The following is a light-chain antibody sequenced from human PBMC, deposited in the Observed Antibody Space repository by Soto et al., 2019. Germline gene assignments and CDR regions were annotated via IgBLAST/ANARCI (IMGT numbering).Light chain of an antibody. Sequence: EILMRQSPATLSVSPWAIATLSCSASQSIGNNLAWYQQQPGQAPRLLIYGASTTASGIPARFSGSGSGTEFTLTISSLQSEDFAVYYCLHYKDWPRWTFGQGTKVDI. CDR2: GAS. CDR1: QSIGNN. J-gene: IGKJ1*01. CDR3: LHYKDWPRWT. V-gene: IGKV3-15*01.